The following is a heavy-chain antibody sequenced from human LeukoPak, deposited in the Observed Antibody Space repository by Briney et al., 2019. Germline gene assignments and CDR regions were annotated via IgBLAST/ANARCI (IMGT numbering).Heavy chain of an antibody. D-gene: IGHD4-17*01. CDR1: GGSVSSGSYY. CDR2: IYYSGST. V-gene: IGHV4-61*01. J-gene: IGHJ5*01. Sequence: KASETLSLTCTVSGGSVSSGSYYWSWIRQPPGKGLEWIGYIYYSGSTNYNPSLKSRVTISVDTSKNQFSLKLTSVTAADAAVYYCARGRTTVTNGWFDSWGQGTLVTVSS. CDR3: ARGRTTVTNGWFDS.